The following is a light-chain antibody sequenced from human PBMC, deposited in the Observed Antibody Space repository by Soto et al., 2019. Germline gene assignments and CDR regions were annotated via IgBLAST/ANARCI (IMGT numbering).Light chain of an antibody. V-gene: IGKV3-15*01. Sequence: EIVMTQSPATLSVSPGERATLSCRASHSVSSDLAWYQQKPGQAPRLLIYGASTRATGIPDRFSGSGSGTEFTLTISTLQSEDFAVYYCQQYNNWPPWTFGQGTKVDIK. CDR3: QQYNNWPPWT. CDR1: HSVSSD. J-gene: IGKJ1*01. CDR2: GAS.